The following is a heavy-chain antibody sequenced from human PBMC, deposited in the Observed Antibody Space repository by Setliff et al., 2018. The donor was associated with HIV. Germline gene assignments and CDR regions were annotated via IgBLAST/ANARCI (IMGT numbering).Heavy chain of an antibody. D-gene: IGHD5-18*01. J-gene: IGHJ4*02. CDR3: ARDGGLRGYSYGWPDY. CDR2: ISSSESAR. CDR1: GFTFSNYA. V-gene: IGHV3-48*04. Sequence: GGSLRLSCAASGFTFSNYAVSWVRQAPGKGLEWVSYISSSESARFYAESVKGRFTISRDNARNSLYLQMNSLRVEDTAVYYCARDGGLRGYSYGWPDYWGQGTLVTVSS.